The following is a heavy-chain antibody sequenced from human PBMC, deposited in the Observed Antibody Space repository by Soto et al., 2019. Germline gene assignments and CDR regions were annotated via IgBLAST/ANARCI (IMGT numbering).Heavy chain of an antibody. J-gene: IGHJ4*02. CDR1: CGSINTFY. Sequence: SETLSLTCTVSCGSINTFYWSWVRQPAGKGLEWIGRIFSSGSTSFNPSLESRVAMSVDTSKNHFSLNLGSVTAADMAVYYCAREGSYSAYNFAHGIQLWSFDFWGQGALVTVSS. CDR2: IFSSGST. CDR3: AREGSYSAYNFAHGIQLWSFDF. V-gene: IGHV4-4*07. D-gene: IGHD5-12*01.